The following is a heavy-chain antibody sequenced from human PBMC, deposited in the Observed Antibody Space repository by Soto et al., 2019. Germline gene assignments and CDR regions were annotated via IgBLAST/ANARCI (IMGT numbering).Heavy chain of an antibody. Sequence: QVQLQESGPGLVKPSETLSLTCTVNGCSVSRGGSDWSWIRQPPGKGLEWIGYIYYSGTTNYNPSLKRRVTLSVDTSKNQCSLMLTSVTAADTAVYYGARCSNSCDYWGQGTLVTVSS. J-gene: IGHJ4*02. CDR1: GCSVSRGGSD. D-gene: IGHD6-13*01. CDR3: ARCSNSCDY. V-gene: IGHV4-61*08. CDR2: IYYSGTT.